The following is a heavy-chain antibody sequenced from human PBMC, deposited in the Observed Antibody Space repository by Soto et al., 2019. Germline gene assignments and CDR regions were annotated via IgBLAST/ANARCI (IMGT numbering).Heavy chain of an antibody. CDR3: AKGLSTNWSSDFDN. D-gene: IGHD3-22*01. CDR2: ISFDASHK. CDR1: GFTFSRYG. J-gene: IGHJ4*02. Sequence: QVQLVESGGGAVQPGRSLRLSCAASGFTFSRYGMHWVRQAPGKGLEWVAVISFDASHKYYADSVKGRFTISRDNSKNALYLEMNSLRAEDTALYYCAKGLSTNWSSDFDNWGQGTLVIVSS. V-gene: IGHV3-30*18.